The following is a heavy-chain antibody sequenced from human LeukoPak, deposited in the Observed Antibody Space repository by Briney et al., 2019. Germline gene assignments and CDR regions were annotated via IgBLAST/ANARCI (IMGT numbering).Heavy chain of an antibody. CDR2: IYTSGST. CDR1: GGSISSYY. V-gene: IGHV4-4*07. J-gene: IGHJ6*02. D-gene: IGHD2-15*01. Sequence: SETLSLTCTVSGGSISSYYWSWIRQPAGKGLEWIGRIYTSGSTNHTPSLRSRVTISVDTSKNQFSLKLSSVTAADTALYYCARGMGMVAPDVWGQGTTVTVSS. CDR3: ARGMGMVAPDV.